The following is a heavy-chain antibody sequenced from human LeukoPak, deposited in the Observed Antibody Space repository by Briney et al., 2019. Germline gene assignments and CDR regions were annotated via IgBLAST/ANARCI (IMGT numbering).Heavy chain of an antibody. CDR3: ASTERCSTTCPLDY. V-gene: IGHV4-34*01. CDR2: INHSGST. D-gene: IGHD2-2*01. J-gene: IGHJ4*02. Sequence: SETLSLTCAVYGGSFRGYYWSWIRQPPGKGLEWIGEINHSGSTNYNPSLKSRVTISLDTSMKKFSLKLNSVTAADTAVYYCASTERCSTTCPLDYWGQGTLVTVSS. CDR1: GGSFRGYY.